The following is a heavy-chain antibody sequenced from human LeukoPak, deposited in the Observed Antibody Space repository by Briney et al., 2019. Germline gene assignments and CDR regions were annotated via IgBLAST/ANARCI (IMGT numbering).Heavy chain of an antibody. D-gene: IGHD6-13*01. J-gene: IGHJ4*02. CDR3: AGGGSSSSPFFDY. Sequence: ASVKVSCKASGYTFTNYFMHWVRQAPGQGRVWMGIINPSGGSTSYAQKFQGRVTMTRDTSTSTVYMELSSLRSEDTAVYYCAGGGSSSSPFFDYWGQGTLVTVSS. CDR2: INPSGGST. V-gene: IGHV1-46*01. CDR1: GYTFTNYF.